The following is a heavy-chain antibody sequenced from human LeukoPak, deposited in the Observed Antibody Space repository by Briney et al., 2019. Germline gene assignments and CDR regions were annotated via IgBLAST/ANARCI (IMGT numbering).Heavy chain of an antibody. CDR2: IYPGDSDT. Sequence: GESLKISCKGSGYSFTCYWIGWVRQMPGKGLEWMGIIYPGDSDTRYSPSFQGQVTISADKSISTAYLQWSSLKASDTAMYYCAVTYCGGDCYGNWFDPWGQGTLVTVSS. CDR3: AVTYCGGDCYGNWFDP. J-gene: IGHJ5*02. V-gene: IGHV5-51*01. CDR1: GYSFTCYW. D-gene: IGHD2-21*02.